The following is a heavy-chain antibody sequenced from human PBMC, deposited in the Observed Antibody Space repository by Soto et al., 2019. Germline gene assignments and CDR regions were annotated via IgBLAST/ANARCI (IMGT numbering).Heavy chain of an antibody. J-gene: IGHJ4*02. V-gene: IGHV3-66*01. Sequence: PGGSLRLSCAASGFTVSTKYMSWVRQAPGKGLEWVSVIYSGGSTFYADSVRGRFTISRDNSKNTVNLQMNSLRAEDTAVYYCAREVATTDYWGQGTLVTVSS. CDR1: GFTVSTKY. CDR2: IYSGGST. D-gene: IGHD5-12*01. CDR3: AREVATTDY.